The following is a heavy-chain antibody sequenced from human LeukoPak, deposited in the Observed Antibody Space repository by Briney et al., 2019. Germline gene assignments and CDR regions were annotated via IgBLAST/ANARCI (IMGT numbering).Heavy chain of an antibody. CDR2: TYYRSKGYY. CDR3: ARGFALDF. CDR1: GDTVSSNSAA. V-gene: IGHV6-1*01. J-gene: IGHJ3*01. Sequence: SQTLSLTCDISGDTVSSNSAAWNWIRQSPSRGLEWLGRTYYRSKGYYDYGVSVKSRITITPDTSKNQFSLQLNSVTADDTAVYYCARGFALDFWGQGTMVTVSS.